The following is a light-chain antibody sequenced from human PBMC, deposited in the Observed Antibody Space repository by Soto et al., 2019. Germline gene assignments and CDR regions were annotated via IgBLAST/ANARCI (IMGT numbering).Light chain of an antibody. V-gene: IGLV2-14*03. Sequence: QSVLTQPASVSGSPGQSITISCTGTSSDVGAYNFVSWHQQHPGKAPKLMIYNVYDRPSGISYRFSGSKSGNTASLTISGLKGEDEADYYCSAYTVSRTYVFGTGTK. J-gene: IGLJ1*01. CDR1: SSDVGAYNF. CDR2: NVY. CDR3: SAYTVSRTYV.